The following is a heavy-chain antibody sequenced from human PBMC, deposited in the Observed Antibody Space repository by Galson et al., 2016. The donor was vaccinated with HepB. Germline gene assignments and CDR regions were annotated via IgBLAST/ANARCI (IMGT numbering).Heavy chain of an antibody. V-gene: IGHV4-4*02. CDR3: ARNGFYCLDY. J-gene: IGHJ4*02. D-gene: IGHD2/OR15-2a*01. Sequence: EPLSLTCAVSGGSISSHDWWSWVRQPPGKGLEWIGEIYHSGSTNYNPSLKSRVTISVDNFKNQFSLKLTSVTAADTAVYYCARNGFYCLDYWGQGILVTVSS. CDR1: GGSISSHDW. CDR2: IYHSGST.